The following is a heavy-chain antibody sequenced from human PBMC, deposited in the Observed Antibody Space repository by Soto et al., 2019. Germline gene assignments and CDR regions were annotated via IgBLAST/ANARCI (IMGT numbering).Heavy chain of an antibody. J-gene: IGHJ4*02. CDR2: LEPEYGET. CDR1: GHTLSDSA. D-gene: IGHD1-26*01. CDR3: ATYSVIFDS. V-gene: IGHV1-24*01. Sequence: QVHLVQSGAEVKKPGASVKVSCKASGHTLSDSAIHWVRQPHGKGLEWMGGLEPEYGETIYAKKFEGRVSMTYDTSTDTAYMELISLRSEHTAVYYCATYSVIFDSWGQGTLVAVSS.